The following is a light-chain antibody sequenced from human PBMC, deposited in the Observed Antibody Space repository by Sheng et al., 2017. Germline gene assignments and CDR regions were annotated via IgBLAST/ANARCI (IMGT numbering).Light chain of an antibody. V-gene: IGKV4-1*01. CDR2: GAS. J-gene: IGKJ2*01. CDR3: QQYYSTPYT. CDR1: QSVLSSSDNKNY. Sequence: DRVMTQSPDSLAVSLGERATINCRSSQSVLSSSDNKNYLAWFQQKPGQPPKLLIYGASIRKSGVPDRFSGSGSGTDFTLTISSLRAEDVAVYYCQQYYSTPYTFGQGTKLEIK.